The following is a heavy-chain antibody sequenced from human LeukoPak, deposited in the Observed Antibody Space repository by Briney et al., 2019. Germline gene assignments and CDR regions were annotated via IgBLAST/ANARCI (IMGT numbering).Heavy chain of an antibody. CDR2: ISYDGSNK. Sequence: PGRSLRLSCAASGFTFSSYAMHWVRQAPGKGLEWVAVISYDGSNKYYADSVKGRFTISRDNSKNTLDLQMDSLRAEDTAVYYCGRDDWGSVDYWGQGTLVTVSS. D-gene: IGHD7-27*01. V-gene: IGHV3-30-3*01. J-gene: IGHJ4*02. CDR1: GFTFSSYA. CDR3: GRDDWGSVDY.